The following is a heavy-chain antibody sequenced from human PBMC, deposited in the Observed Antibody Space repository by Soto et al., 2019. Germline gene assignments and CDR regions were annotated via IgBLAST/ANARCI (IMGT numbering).Heavy chain of an antibody. CDR3: ARLARPPYSPAGLNLGFDS. CDR2: ISSSGSHT. J-gene: IGHJ5*01. CDR1: GFTFTDYY. D-gene: IGHD5-12*01. Sequence: PGGSLRLSCAASGFTFTDYYMSWIRQTPGKGLEWVSYISSSGSHTNYADSVKGRFTISRVNAKNSVYLQMNSRRAEDSAVYYCARLARPPYSPAGLNLGFDSWYHGTLLKVSS. V-gene: IGHV3-11*06.